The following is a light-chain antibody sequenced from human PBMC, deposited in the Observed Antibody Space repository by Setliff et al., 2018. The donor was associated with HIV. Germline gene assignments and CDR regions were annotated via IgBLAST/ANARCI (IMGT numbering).Light chain of an antibody. CDR2: YDS. V-gene: IGLV3-21*04. Sequence: SYALTQPPSVSVAPGKTARITCGGNNIGSKSVHWYQQKPGQAPVLVISYDSDRPSGIPERFSGSNSGNTATLTISRVEAGDEADYYCQVWDSSSDHPYVFGTGTTATVL. CDR1: NIGSKS. J-gene: IGLJ1*01. CDR3: QVWDSSSDHPYV.